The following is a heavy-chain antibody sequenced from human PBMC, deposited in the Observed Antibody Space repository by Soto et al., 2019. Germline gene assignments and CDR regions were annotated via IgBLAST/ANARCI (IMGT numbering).Heavy chain of an antibody. CDR3: ARLYAQGAEPS. Sequence: SETLSLTCTVSGGSISSSSYYWGWIRQPPGKGLEWIGSIYYSGSTYYNQSLKSRVTISVDTSKNQFSLTLRYVTAADPAGNKCARLYAQGAEPSWGQGTLVTVSS. J-gene: IGHJ5*02. CDR1: GGSISSSSYY. D-gene: IGHD2-2*01. CDR2: IYYSGST. V-gene: IGHV4-39*01.